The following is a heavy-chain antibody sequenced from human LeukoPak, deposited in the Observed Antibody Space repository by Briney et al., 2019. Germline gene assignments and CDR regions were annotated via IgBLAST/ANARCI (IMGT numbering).Heavy chain of an antibody. J-gene: IGHJ5*02. V-gene: IGHV1-69*13. CDR3: ARDGVDTAMVNWFDP. CDR1: GGTFSSYA. D-gene: IGHD5-18*01. CDR2: IIPIFGTA. Sequence: SVKVSCKASGGTFSSYAISWVRQAPGQGLEWMGGIIPIFGTANYAQKFQGRVTITADESTSTAYMELSSLRSEDTAVYYCARDGVDTAMVNWFDPWGQGTLVTVSS.